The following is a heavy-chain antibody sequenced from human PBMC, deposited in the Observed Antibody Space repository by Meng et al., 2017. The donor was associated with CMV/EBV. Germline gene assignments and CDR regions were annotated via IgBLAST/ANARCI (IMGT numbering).Heavy chain of an antibody. CDR2: INHSGST. CDR3: AIYAVVPAAPDY. CDR1: GGSFSGYY. Sequence: LTCAVYGGSFSGYYWSWIRQPPGKGLEWIGEINHSGSTNYNPSLKSRVTISVDTSKNQFSLKLSSVTAADTAVYYCAIYAVVPAAPDYWGQGTLVT. J-gene: IGHJ4*02. D-gene: IGHD2-2*01. V-gene: IGHV4-34*01.